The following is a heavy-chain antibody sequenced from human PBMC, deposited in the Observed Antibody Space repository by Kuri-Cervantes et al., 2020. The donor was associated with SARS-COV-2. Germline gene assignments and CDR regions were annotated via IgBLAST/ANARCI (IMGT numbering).Heavy chain of an antibody. CDR2: ISYDGSNK. V-gene: IGHV3-30*18. CDR3: AKASWFGELLVPSDY. D-gene: IGHD3-10*01. CDR1: GFTFSSYG. J-gene: IGHJ4*02. Sequence: GGSLRLSCAASGFTFSSYGMHWVRQAPGKGLEWVAVISYDGSNKYYADSVKGRFTISRDNSKSTLYLQTNSLRAEDTAVYYCAKASWFGELLVPSDYWGQGTLVTVSS.